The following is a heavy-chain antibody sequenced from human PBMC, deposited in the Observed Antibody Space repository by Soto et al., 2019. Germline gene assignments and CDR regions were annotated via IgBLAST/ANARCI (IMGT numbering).Heavy chain of an antibody. CDR2: TYYRSKWYN. V-gene: IGHV6-1*01. D-gene: IGHD6-19*01. CDR3: AREKGSSGWSVSDYYYYGMDV. CDR1: GDSVSSNSAA. J-gene: IGHJ6*02. Sequence: PSQTLSLTCAISGDSVSSNSAAWNWIRQSPSRGLEWLGRTYYRSKWYNDYAVSVKSRITINPDTSKNQFSLQLNSVTPEDTAVYHCAREKGSSGWSVSDYYYYGMDVWGQGTTVTVSS.